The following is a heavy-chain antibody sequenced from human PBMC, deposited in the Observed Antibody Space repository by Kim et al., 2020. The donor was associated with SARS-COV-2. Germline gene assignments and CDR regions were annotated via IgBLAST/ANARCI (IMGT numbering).Heavy chain of an antibody. CDR3: AKDVGESSGWILPFDY. Sequence: GGSLRLSCAASGFTFSSYAMSWVRQAPGKGLEWVSAISGSGGSTYYADSVKGRFTISRDNSKNTLYLQMNSLRAEDTAVYYCAKDVGESSGWILPFDYWGQGTLVTVSS. CDR1: GFTFSSYA. CDR2: ISGSGGST. D-gene: IGHD6-19*01. V-gene: IGHV3-23*01. J-gene: IGHJ4*02.